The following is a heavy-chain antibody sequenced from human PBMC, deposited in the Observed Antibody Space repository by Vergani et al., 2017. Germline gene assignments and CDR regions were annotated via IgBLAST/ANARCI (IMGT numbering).Heavy chain of an antibody. Sequence: EVQLVPSGAEVKKPGESLKISCKGSGYSFTSYWIGWVRQMPGKGLEWMGIIYPGDSDTRYSPSFQGQVTISADKSISTAYLQWSSLKASDTAMYYCARLRRDGYNYFYYYGMDVWGQGTTVTVSS. J-gene: IGHJ6*02. V-gene: IGHV5-51*01. CDR2: IYPGDSDT. CDR3: ARLRRDGYNYFYYYGMDV. CDR1: GYSFTSYW. D-gene: IGHD5-24*01.